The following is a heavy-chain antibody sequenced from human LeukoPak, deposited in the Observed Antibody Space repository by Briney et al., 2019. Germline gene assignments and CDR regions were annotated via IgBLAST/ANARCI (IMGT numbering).Heavy chain of an antibody. Sequence: ASVKVSCKASGYTFTGYYMHWVRQAPGQGLEWMGWINPNSGGTNYAQKFQGRVTMTRDTSISTAYMELSRLRSDDTAVYYCARDIAVAGTDYYYYYMDVWGKGTTVTISS. D-gene: IGHD6-19*01. CDR2: INPNSGGT. V-gene: IGHV1-2*02. CDR1: GYTFTGYY. CDR3: ARDIAVAGTDYYYYYMDV. J-gene: IGHJ6*03.